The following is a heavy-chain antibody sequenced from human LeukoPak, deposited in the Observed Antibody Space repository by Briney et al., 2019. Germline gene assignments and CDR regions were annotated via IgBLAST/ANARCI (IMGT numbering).Heavy chain of an antibody. CDR3: ARACMTPYMDV. CDR2: IWHDGSKK. CDR1: GFTFSSYG. Sequence: PGTSLRLSCAASGFTFSSYGFHWVRQAPGKGLEWVAIIWHDGSKKFYADSVKGRFAISRDSSKNTVFLQMNSLRAEDTAVYYCARACMTPYMDVWGQGTTVIVSS. V-gene: IGHV3-33*01. D-gene: IGHD2-8*01. J-gene: IGHJ6*03.